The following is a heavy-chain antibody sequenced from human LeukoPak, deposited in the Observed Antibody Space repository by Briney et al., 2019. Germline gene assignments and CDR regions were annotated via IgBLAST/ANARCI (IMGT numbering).Heavy chain of an antibody. CDR2: INHSGST. CDR3: ARRSSGYYYKFDY. Sequence: PSETLSLTCAVYGGSFSGYYWSWIRQPPGKGLEWIGEINHSGSTNYNPSLKSRVTISVDTSKNQFPLKLSSVTAADTAVYYCARRSSGYYYKFDYWGQGTLVTVSS. J-gene: IGHJ4*02. V-gene: IGHV4-34*01. CDR1: GGSFSGYY. D-gene: IGHD3-22*01.